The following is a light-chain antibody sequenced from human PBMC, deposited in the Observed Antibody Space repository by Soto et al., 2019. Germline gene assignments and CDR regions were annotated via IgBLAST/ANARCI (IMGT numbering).Light chain of an antibody. V-gene: IGKV3-20*01. CDR3: QHYGGSSLT. J-gene: IGKJ4*01. CDR1: QSVSSSY. CDR2: HTS. Sequence: EIVLTQSPGTLSLSPGERATLSCRASQSVSSSYLAWYQHKPGQAPRLLFYHTSIMATGISDRFSGSGSGTDFTLTISRLEPEDFAIYYCQHYGGSSLTFGGGTKVEI.